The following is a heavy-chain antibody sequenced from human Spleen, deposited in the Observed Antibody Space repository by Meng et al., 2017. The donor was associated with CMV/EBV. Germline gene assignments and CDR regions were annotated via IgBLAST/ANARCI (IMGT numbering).Heavy chain of an antibody. V-gene: IGHV4-39*07. J-gene: IGHJ4*02. Sequence: SETLSLTCTVSGGSISSSSYYWGWIRQPPGKGLECIGSIYYSGSTYYNPSLKSRVTISVDTSKNQFSLKLSSVTAADTAVYYCARARFDYWGQGTLVTVSS. CDR1: GGSISSSSYY. CDR2: IYYSGST. CDR3: ARARFDY.